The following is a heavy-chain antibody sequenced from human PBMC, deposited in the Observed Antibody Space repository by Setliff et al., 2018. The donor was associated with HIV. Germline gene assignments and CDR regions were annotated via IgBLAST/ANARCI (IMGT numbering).Heavy chain of an antibody. CDR1: GDSIRSYY. CDR2: ISYRGTT. CDR3: ARVPVAGANWFDP. J-gene: IGHJ5*02. D-gene: IGHD2-21*01. Sequence: PSETLSLTCTVSGDSIRSYYWSWIRQPAGKGLEWIGYISYRGTTYYSPSLKSRVTISVDTSKNQFSLKLISVTAADHGVYYCARVPVAGANWFDPWGLGTLVTVSS. V-gene: IGHV4-59*08.